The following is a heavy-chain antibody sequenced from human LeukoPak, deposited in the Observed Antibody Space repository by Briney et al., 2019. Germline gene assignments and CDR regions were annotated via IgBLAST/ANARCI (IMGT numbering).Heavy chain of an antibody. V-gene: IGHV4-4*02. CDR1: GGSISSSTW. D-gene: IGHD6-19*01. CDR3: TRRAGTDSNGAFDI. J-gene: IGHJ3*02. Sequence: PSGTLSLTCAVSGGSISSSTWWTWVRQPPGKGLEWIGEIYHSESTNSNPSLKSRVTISVDKSKNQFYLNLSSVTAADTAVYYCTRRAGTDSNGAFDIWGQGTMVTVSS. CDR2: IYHSEST.